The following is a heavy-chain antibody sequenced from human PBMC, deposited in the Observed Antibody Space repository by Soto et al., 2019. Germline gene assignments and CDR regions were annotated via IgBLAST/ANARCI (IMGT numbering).Heavy chain of an antibody. J-gene: IGHJ5*02. CDR1: GGTFSSYA. D-gene: IGHD3-9*01. CDR2: LIPIFGTA. V-gene: IGHV1-69*01. Sequence: QVQLVQSGAEVKKPGSSVKVSCKASGGTFSSYAISWVRQAPGQGLEWMGGLIPIFGTANYAQKFQGRVTITADESTSTAYMELSSLSSEDTAVYYCARDALQYSPCDPWGQGTLVTGSS. CDR3: ARDALQYSPCDP.